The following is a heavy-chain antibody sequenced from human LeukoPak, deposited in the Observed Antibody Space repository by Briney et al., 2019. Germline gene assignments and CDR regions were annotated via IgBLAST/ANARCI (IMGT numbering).Heavy chain of an antibody. J-gene: IGHJ1*01. Sequence: SSETLSLTCTVSGGSISSGGYYWSWIRQHPGKGLEWIGYIYYSGSTNYNPSLKSRVTISVDTSKNQFSLKLSSVTAADTAAYYCARARSSSGWYGNFQHWGQGTLVTVSS. D-gene: IGHD6-19*01. CDR1: GGSISSGGYY. CDR2: IYYSGST. V-gene: IGHV4-61*08. CDR3: ARARSSSGWYGNFQH.